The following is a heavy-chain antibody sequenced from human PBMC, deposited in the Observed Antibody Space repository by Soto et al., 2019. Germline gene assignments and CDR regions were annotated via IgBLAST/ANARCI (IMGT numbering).Heavy chain of an antibody. CDR1: GFTFSSYD. D-gene: IGHD3-10*01. V-gene: IGHV3-13*01. J-gene: IGHJ6*02. CDR3: ARDRITPGSGSRKSIYYYYYYGMDV. CDR2: IGTAGDT. Sequence: GGSLRLSCAASGFTFSSYDMHWVRQATGKGLEWVSAIGTAGDTYYPGSVKGRFTISRENAKNSLYLQMNSLRAEDTAVYYCARDRITPGSGSRKSIYYYYYYGMDVWGQGTTVTVSS.